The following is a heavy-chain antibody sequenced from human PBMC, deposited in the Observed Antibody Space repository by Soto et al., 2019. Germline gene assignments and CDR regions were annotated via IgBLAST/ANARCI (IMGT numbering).Heavy chain of an antibody. CDR3: ARDVSGWYPYYYYYGMDV. CDR1: GFTFSSYS. D-gene: IGHD6-19*01. V-gene: IGHV3-21*01. CDR2: ISSSSSYI. J-gene: IGHJ6*02. Sequence: GGSLRLSCAASGFTFSSYSMNWVRQAPGKGLEWVSSISSSSSYIYYADSVKGRFTISRDNAKNSLYLQMNSLRAEDTAVYYCARDVSGWYPYYYYYGMDVWGQGTTVTVSS.